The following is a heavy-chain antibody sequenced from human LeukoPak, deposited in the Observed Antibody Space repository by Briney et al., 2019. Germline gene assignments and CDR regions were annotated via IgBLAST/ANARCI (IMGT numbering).Heavy chain of an antibody. Sequence: GGSLRLSCAAYGFTFGSYAMSWDRQAPGKGLEWVCAIRGSSGRTCYTHSVKSRTTISRDNSKNTLYLQMNSLRAEDKDVYYCAKTGRRGYLDYWGQGTLVTVSS. CDR2: IRGSSGRT. D-gene: IGHD5-24*01. J-gene: IGHJ4*02. CDR3: AKTGRRGYLDY. V-gene: IGHV3-23*01. CDR1: GFTFGSYA.